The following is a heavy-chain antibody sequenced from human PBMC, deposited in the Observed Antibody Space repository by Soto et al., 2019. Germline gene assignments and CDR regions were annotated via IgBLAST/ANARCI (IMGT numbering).Heavy chain of an antibody. D-gene: IGHD5-12*01. J-gene: IGHJ2*01. CDR2: ITHSGST. CDR3: ARGVDKVFFFQAEDGIRDL. Sequence: WIRQPPGQGLEWKGEITHSGSTNYNPSLKSRVTISLDTAKSQFSLKLSSVTAADSAVYYCARGVDKVFFFQAEDGIRDL. V-gene: IGHV4-34*01.